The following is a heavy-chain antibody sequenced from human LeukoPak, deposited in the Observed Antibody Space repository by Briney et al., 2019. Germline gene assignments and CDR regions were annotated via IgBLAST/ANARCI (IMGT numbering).Heavy chain of an antibody. CDR1: GFTFSSYW. J-gene: IGHJ4*02. CDR3: ARGDSNQPFDY. Sequence: GGSLRLSCAASGFTFSSYWMSWVRQAPGKGLEWVSSISSSSSYIYYADSVKGRFTISRDNAKNSLYLQMNSLRAEDTAVYYCARGDSNQPFDYWGQGTLVTVSS. CDR2: ISSSSSYI. V-gene: IGHV3-21*01. D-gene: IGHD2-2*01.